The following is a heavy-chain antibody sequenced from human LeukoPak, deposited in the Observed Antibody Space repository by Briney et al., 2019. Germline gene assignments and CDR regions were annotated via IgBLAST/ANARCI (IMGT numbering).Heavy chain of an antibody. CDR1: GYTFTSYY. J-gene: IGHJ6*02. V-gene: IGHV1-46*01. CDR2: INPSGGST. Sequence: VASVKVSCKASGYTFTSYYMHWVRQAPGQGLEWMGIINPSGGSTSYAQKFQGRVTMTRDTSTSTVYMELSSLRSEDTAVYYCARDLRRGWSGSYPVYYYYGMDVWGQGTTVTVSS. D-gene: IGHD1-26*01. CDR3: ARDLRRGWSGSYPVYYYYGMDV.